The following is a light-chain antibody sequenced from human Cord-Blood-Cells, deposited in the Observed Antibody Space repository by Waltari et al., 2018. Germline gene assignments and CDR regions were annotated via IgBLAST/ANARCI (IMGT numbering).Light chain of an antibody. J-gene: IGLJ3*02. CDR1: SSDVGSYNL. Sequence: QSALTQPASVSGSPGQSITISCTGTSSDVGSYNLVSWYQQHTGKAPKLILYEGSKRPSGVSNRFSGSKSGNTASLTISGLQAEDEADYYCCSYAGSSTWVFGGGTKLTVL. CDR2: EGS. V-gene: IGLV2-23*01. CDR3: CSYAGSSTWV.